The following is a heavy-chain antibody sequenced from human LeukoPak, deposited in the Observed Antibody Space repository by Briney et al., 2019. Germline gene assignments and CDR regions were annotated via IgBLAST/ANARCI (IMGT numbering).Heavy chain of an antibody. CDR3: ARDFETPYYYGSGSYQGYFLH. CDR2: INSDGSST. CDR1: GFTFSSDW. V-gene: IGHV3-74*01. J-gene: IGHJ1*01. Sequence: PGGSLRLSCAASGFTFSSDWMHWVRQAPGKGLVWVSRINSDGSSTSYADSVKGRFTISRDNAKNTLYLQMNSLRAEDTAVYYCARDFETPYYYGSGSYQGYFLHWGQGTLVTVSS. D-gene: IGHD3-10*01.